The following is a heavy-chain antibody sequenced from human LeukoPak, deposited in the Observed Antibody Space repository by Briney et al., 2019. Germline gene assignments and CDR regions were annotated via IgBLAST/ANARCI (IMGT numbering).Heavy chain of an antibody. CDR2: INPNSGET. D-gene: IGHD3-10*01. V-gene: IGHV1-2*02. CDR1: GYTFIGYY. J-gene: IGHJ4*02. CDR3: SRASYTYGQFDY. Sequence: ASVKVSCKGSGYTFIGYYIHWVRQAPGQGLELMGWINPNSGETSTAQTYQGKVSMTRDTSISTAYMELSSLISNDTAVYYCSRASYTYGQFDYWGQGTLVTVS.